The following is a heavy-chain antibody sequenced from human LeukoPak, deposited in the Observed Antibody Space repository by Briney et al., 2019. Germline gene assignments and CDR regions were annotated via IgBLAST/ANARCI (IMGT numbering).Heavy chain of an antibody. D-gene: IGHD3-9*01. Sequence: GGSLRLSCAASGFTFDDYAMHWVRQAPGKGLEWVSGISWNSGSIGYADSVKGRFTISRDNAKNSLYLQMNSLRAEDTALYYCAKSSYYNILTGYSQYYFDYWGQGTLVTVSS. V-gene: IGHV3-9*01. CDR2: ISWNSGSI. CDR3: AKSSYYNILTGYSQYYFDY. J-gene: IGHJ4*02. CDR1: GFTFDDYA.